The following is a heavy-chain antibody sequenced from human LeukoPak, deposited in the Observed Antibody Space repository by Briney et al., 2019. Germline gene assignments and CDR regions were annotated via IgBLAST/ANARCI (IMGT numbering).Heavy chain of an antibody. CDR1: GYTLTELS. CDR3: ATALTLWGAFDI. V-gene: IGHV1-24*01. D-gene: IGHD2-21*01. Sequence: ASVKVSCKVSGYTLTELSMHWVRQAPGKGLEWMGGFDPEDGETIYAQKFQGRVTMTEDTSTDTAYMELSSLRSEDTAVYYCATALTLWGAFDIWGQGTMVTVSS. CDR2: FDPEDGET. J-gene: IGHJ3*02.